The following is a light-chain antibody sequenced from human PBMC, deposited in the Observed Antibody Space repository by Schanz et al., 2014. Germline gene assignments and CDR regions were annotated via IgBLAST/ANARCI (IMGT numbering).Light chain of an antibody. V-gene: IGLV1-44*01. Sequence: QSVLTQPPSASGTPGQRVTISCSGSSSNIGTNTVIWYQQLPGTAPKLLIHSTNQRPSGVPDRFSGSKSGTSASLAIIGLQAADEADYYCQSYDSSLRGRVFGGGTKLTVL. CDR2: STN. CDR3: QSYDSSLRGRV. J-gene: IGLJ2*01. CDR1: SSNIGTNT.